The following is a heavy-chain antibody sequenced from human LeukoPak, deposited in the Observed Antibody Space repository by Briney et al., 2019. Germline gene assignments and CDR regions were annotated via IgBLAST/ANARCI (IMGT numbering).Heavy chain of an antibody. CDR3: AGYYDFWSGYPVY. CDR2: ISGSGGST. CDR1: GFTFSSYA. V-gene: IGHV3-23*01. J-gene: IGHJ4*02. D-gene: IGHD3-3*01. Sequence: PGGSLRLSCAASGFTFSSYAMSWVRQAPGKGLEWVSAISGSGGSTYYADSVKGRFTIPRDNSKNTLYLQMNSLRAEDTAVYYCAGYYDFWSGYPVYWGQGTLVTVSS.